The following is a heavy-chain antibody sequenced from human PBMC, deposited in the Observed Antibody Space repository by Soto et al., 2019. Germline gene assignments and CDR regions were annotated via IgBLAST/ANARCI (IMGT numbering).Heavy chain of an antibody. Sequence: SETLSLSCTVSGCSISNYHWSWVRQPPGKGLEWIGYVYYSGSTNYNPSLKSRVSISVDTSKSQFSLKLSSVTAADTAVYYCAGGDYYHSSGYYFYYYTMDVWGQGTTVTVSS. CDR2: VYYSGST. D-gene: IGHD3-22*01. V-gene: IGHV4-59*08. CDR3: AGGDYYHSSGYYFYYYTMDV. J-gene: IGHJ6*02. CDR1: GCSISNYH.